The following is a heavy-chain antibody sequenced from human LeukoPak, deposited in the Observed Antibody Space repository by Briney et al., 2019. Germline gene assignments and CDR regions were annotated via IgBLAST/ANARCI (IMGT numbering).Heavy chain of an antibody. CDR1: GYNFTSYW. V-gene: IGHV5-51*01. D-gene: IGHD6-13*01. CDR3: ARRPIIAAAGTYYFDY. J-gene: IGHJ4*02. CDR2: IYAGDSDT. Sequence: GESLKISCKGSGYNFTSYWIGWGRQVPGKGLEGMGIIYAGDSDTRYSPSFQGQVTISAHNSIDTAYLQCNSLKASDTAMYYCARRPIIAAAGTYYFDYWGQGTLVTVSS.